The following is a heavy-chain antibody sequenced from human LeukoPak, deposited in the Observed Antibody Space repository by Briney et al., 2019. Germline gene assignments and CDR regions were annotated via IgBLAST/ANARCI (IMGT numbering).Heavy chain of an antibody. D-gene: IGHD2-2*01. CDR2: IIPMFGSA. CDR1: GGTFISYA. V-gene: IGHV1-69*06. CDR3: ARGPVPAAIHLSFDY. Sequence: SVKVSCKSSGGTFISYAISWVRQAPGQGLECMGGIIPMFGSANYAQPFQGRVTITADKSTSTAYMELSSLRSEDTAVYYCARGPVPAAIHLSFDYWGQGTLVTVSS. J-gene: IGHJ4*02.